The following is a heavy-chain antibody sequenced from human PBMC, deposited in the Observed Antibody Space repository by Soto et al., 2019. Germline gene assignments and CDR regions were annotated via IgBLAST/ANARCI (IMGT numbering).Heavy chain of an antibody. CDR2: INHSGST. CDR1: GESFSGYY. D-gene: IGHD5-12*01. J-gene: IGHJ4*02. CDR3: AGNIVATISSFDY. Sequence: SETLSLTCAVYGESFSGYYWSWIRQPPGKGLEWIGEINHSGSTNYNPSLKSRVTMSVDTSKNQFSLKLSSVTAADTAVYYCAGNIVATISSFDYWGQGTLVTV. V-gene: IGHV4-34*01.